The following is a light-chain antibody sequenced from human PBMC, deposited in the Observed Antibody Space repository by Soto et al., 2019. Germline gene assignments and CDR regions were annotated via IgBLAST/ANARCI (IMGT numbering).Light chain of an antibody. Sequence: QSVLTQPASVSGSPGQSITSSCTGTSSDVGGCNYVSWYQQHPVKAPKLMIYDVTNRPSGVSDRFSGSKSGNTASLTISGLQAEDEADYYCSSYTSSSTPYVFGTGTKVTVL. CDR2: DVT. V-gene: IGLV2-14*01. CDR1: SSDVGGCNY. J-gene: IGLJ1*01. CDR3: SSYTSSSTPYV.